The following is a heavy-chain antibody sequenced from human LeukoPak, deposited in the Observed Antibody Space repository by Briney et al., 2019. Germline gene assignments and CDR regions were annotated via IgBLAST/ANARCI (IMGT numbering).Heavy chain of an antibody. CDR3: AKEGCSSTSCYVGDY. Sequence: GGSLRLSCAASGFTFSSYAMSWVRQAPGKGLEWVSAISGSGGSTYYADSVKGRFTISRDNSKNTLYLQMNSLRAEDTAVYYCAKEGCSSTSCYVGDYWDQGTLVTVSS. D-gene: IGHD2-2*01. CDR1: GFTFSSYA. V-gene: IGHV3-23*01. CDR2: ISGSGGST. J-gene: IGHJ4*02.